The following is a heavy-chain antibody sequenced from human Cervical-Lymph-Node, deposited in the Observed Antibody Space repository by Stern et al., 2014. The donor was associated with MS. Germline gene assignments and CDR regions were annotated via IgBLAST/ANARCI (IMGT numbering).Heavy chain of an antibody. CDR3: ARGDDKTSYDY. CDR1: GYTFTNTG. D-gene: IGHD1-1*01. V-gene: IGHV1-18*01. Sequence: VQLEESGAEVKKPGASVKVSCKASGYTFTNTGINWVRLAPGQGPEWMGWVSTYNGNTKYAQKLRGRVTMTTDTSTSTAYMELRSLRSDDTAVYYCARGDDKTSYDYWGQGTLGTVSS. J-gene: IGHJ4*02. CDR2: VSTYNGNT.